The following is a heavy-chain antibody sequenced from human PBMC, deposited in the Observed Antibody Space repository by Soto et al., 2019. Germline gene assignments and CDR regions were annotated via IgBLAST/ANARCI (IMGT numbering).Heavy chain of an antibody. CDR2: FDPEDGET. D-gene: IGHD6-13*01. CDR3: ATPYSTAAGTGYYYYGMDV. CDR1: GYTLTELS. J-gene: IGHJ6*02. Sequence: ASVKVSCKVSGYTLTELSMHWVRQAPGKGLEWMGGFDPEDGETIYAQKFQGRVTMTEDTPTDTAYMELSSLRSEDTAVYYCATPYSTAAGTGYYYYGMDVWGQGTTVTVS. V-gene: IGHV1-24*01.